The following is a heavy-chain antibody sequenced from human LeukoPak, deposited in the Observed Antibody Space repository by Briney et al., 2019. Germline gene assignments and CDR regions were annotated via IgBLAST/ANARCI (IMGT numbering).Heavy chain of an antibody. CDR1: GYTFTSYY. CDR2: IIPIFGTA. V-gene: IGHV1-69*13. CDR3: ARACGIYCSGGSCYSCFDP. Sequence: SVKVSCKASGYTFTSYYMHWVRQAPGQGLEWMGGIIPIFGTANYAQKFQGRVTITADESTSTAYMELSSLRSEDTAVYYCARACGIYCSGGSCYSCFDPWGQGTLVTVSS. J-gene: IGHJ5*02. D-gene: IGHD2-15*01.